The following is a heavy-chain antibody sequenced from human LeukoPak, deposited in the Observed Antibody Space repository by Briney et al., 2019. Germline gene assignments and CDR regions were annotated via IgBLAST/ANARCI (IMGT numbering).Heavy chain of an antibody. CDR3: ARGYYDSRGYSNTFDI. J-gene: IGHJ3*02. D-gene: IGHD3-22*01. CDR2: INYSGNT. V-gene: IGHV4-59*01. Sequence: SETLSLTCAVSGGSISSSYWSWILQPPGQGLEWIGYINYSGNTKYNPSLESRVTISVDASNNQFSLRLSSVTAADTAFYYCARGYYDSRGYSNTFDIWGQGTLVTVSS. CDR1: GGSISSSY.